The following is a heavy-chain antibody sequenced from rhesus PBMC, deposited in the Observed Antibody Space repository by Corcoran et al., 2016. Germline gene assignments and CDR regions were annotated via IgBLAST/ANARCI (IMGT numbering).Heavy chain of an antibody. V-gene: IGHV4-173*01. Sequence: QLQLQESGPGLVKPSETLSLTCAVSGGSISSNYWSWIRQPPGKGLEWIGHISGSGGSTDYNPSLKSRVTISTDTSKNQFSLKLSAVTAADTAVYYCAREGTYNFWTGYPFDYWGQGVLVTVSS. CDR1: GGSISSNY. J-gene: IGHJ4*01. CDR3: AREGTYNFWTGYPFDY. D-gene: IGHD3-3*01. CDR2: ISGSGGST.